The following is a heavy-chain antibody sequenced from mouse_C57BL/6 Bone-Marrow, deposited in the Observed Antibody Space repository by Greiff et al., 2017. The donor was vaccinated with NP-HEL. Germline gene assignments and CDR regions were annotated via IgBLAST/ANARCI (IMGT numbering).Heavy chain of an antibody. V-gene: IGHV1-42*01. Sequence: EVQGVESGPELVKPGASVKISCKASGYSFTGYYMNWVKQSPEKSLEWIGEINPTTGGTTYNQKFKAKATLTVTKSSSTAYIQLKSLTSEDSAVYYCARSSRWLLQADWGQGTLVTVSA. CDR1: GYSFTGYY. CDR3: ARSSRWLLQAD. D-gene: IGHD2-3*01. CDR2: INPTTGGT. J-gene: IGHJ3*01.